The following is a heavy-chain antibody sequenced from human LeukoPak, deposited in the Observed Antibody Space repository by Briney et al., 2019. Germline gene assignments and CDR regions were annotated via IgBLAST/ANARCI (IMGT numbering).Heavy chain of an antibody. CDR3: AKMWIQLWSSGGDFDY. CDR1: GFNFSNYS. CDR2: ISPSADDT. Sequence: GGSLRLSCAASGFNFSNYSMSWVRQLPGKGLGWVSAISPSADDTYYADSVKGRFTISRDNSKITLSLQMNSLRAEDTAVYYCAKMWIQLWSSGGDFDYWGRGILVSVSS. V-gene: IGHV3-23*01. J-gene: IGHJ4*02. D-gene: IGHD5-18*01.